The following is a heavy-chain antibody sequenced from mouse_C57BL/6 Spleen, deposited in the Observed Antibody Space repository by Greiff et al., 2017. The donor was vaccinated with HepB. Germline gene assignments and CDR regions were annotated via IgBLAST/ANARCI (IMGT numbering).Heavy chain of an antibody. V-gene: IGHV1-18*01. CDR2: INPNNGGT. Sequence: VQLQQSGPELVKPGASVKIPCKASGYTFTDYNMDWVKQSHGKSLEWIGDINPNNGGTIYNQKFKGKATLTVDKSSSTAYMELRSLTSEDTAVYYCARVHYGSSYAMDYWGQGTSVTVSS. CDR1: GYTFTDYN. D-gene: IGHD1-1*01. CDR3: ARVHYGSSYAMDY. J-gene: IGHJ4*01.